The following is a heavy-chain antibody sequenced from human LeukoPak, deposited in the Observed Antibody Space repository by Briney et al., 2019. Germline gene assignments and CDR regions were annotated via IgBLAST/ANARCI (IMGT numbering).Heavy chain of an antibody. CDR2: ISGSGGST. CDR1: GFTFSNYV. CDR3: VRRAGGYSHPYDY. J-gene: IGHJ4*02. Sequence: GGSLRLSCAASGFTFSNYVMSWVRQAPGKGLEWVSAISGSGGSTYYADSVKGRFTISRDDSKNTLYLQMNSLRAEDTAVYYCVRRAGGYSHPYDYWGQGTLVTVSS. V-gene: IGHV3-23*01. D-gene: IGHD4-23*01.